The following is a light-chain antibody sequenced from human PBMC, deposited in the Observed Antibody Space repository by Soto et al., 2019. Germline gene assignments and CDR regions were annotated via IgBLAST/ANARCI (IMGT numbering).Light chain of an antibody. J-gene: IGKJ1*01. CDR2: DAS. Sequence: QMTQSPSTLSASVGDRVTITCRASQSISSWLAWYQQKPGKAPKLLIYDASSLESGVPSRFSGSGSGTEFTLTISSLQPDDFATYYCQQYNSYPWTFGQGTKVDIK. V-gene: IGKV1-5*01. CDR1: QSISSW. CDR3: QQYNSYPWT.